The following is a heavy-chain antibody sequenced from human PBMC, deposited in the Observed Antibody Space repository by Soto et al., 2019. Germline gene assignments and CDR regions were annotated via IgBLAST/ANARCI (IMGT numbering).Heavy chain of an antibody. CDR3: ARTAAAPPYYYYYYMDV. V-gene: IGHV1-69*02. CDR1: GGTFSSYT. Sequence: SVKVSCKASGGTFSSYTISWVRQAPGQGLEWMGRIIPILGIANYAQKFQGRVTITADKSTSTAYMELSSLRSEDTAVYYCARTAAAPPYYYYYYMDVWGKGTTVTVSS. D-gene: IGHD2-15*01. CDR2: IIPILGIA. J-gene: IGHJ6*03.